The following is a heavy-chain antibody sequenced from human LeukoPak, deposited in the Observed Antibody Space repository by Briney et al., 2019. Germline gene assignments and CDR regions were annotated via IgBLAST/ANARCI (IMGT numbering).Heavy chain of an antibody. J-gene: IGHJ2*01. Sequence: PSQTLSLTCTVSGGSISSGGYYWSWIRQHPGKGLEWIGYIYYSGSTYYNPSLKSRVTISVDTSKNQFSLKLSAVTAAETAVYYCARDPGGSYPGWYFDLWGRGTLVTVSS. CDR3: ARDPGGSYPGWYFDL. CDR1: GGSISSGGYY. V-gene: IGHV4-31*03. D-gene: IGHD1-26*01. CDR2: IYYSGST.